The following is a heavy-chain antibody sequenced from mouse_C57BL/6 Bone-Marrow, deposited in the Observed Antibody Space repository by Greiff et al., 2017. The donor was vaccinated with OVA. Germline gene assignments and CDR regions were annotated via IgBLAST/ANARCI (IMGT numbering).Heavy chain of an antibody. D-gene: IGHD1-1*01. CDR2: INPNYGTT. CDR1: GYSFTDYN. J-gene: IGHJ1*03. CDR3: AFYYGSSYRYFDV. Sequence: VQLQQSGPQLVKPGASVKISCKASGYSFTDYNMNWVKQSNGKSLEWIGVINPNYGTTSYNQKFKGKATLTVDQSSSTAYMQLNSLTSEDSAVYYCAFYYGSSYRYFDVWGTGTTVTVSS. V-gene: IGHV1-39*01.